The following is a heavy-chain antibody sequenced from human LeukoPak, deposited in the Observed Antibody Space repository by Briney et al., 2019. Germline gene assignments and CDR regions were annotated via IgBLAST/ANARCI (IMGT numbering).Heavy chain of an antibody. CDR3: ARGSGVRDGYSPFHY. CDR1: GGTFSSYA. CDR2: IIPILGIA. D-gene: IGHD5-24*01. Sequence: SVKVSCKASGGTFSSYAISWVRQAPGQGLEWMGRIIPILGIANYAQKFQGRVTITADKSTSTAYVELSSLRSEDTAVYYCARGSGVRDGYSPFHYWGQGTLVTVSS. V-gene: IGHV1-69*04. J-gene: IGHJ4*02.